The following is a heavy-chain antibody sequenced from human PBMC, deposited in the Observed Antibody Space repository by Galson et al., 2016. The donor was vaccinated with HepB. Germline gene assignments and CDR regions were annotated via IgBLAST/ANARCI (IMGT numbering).Heavy chain of an antibody. Sequence: QSGAEVKKPGESLKISCTGSGFRFPSYWIAWVRQMPAKGLEWMGVICVGDSDTRYNPSFEGQVSISADKSISTTYLQWSSLKASDTAMYYCARLLGSDGFWDFDIWGRGTLVTVSS. CDR1: GFRFPSYW. CDR2: ICVGDSDT. D-gene: IGHD2/OR15-2a*01. J-gene: IGHJ2*01. V-gene: IGHV5-51*01. CDR3: ARLLGSDGFWDFDI.